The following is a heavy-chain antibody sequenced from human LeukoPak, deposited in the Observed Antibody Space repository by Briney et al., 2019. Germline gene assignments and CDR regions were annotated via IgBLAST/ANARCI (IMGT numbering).Heavy chain of an antibody. D-gene: IGHD1-26*01. CDR3: ARIPLGVGATLFDY. Sequence: PSETLSLTCAVSGGSISSYYWSWIRQSPGKRLEWIGYISYTGSTNYNPSLRSRVTISVDTSKNQFSLKLSSVTAADTAVYFCARIPLGVGATLFDYWGQGTLVTVSS. J-gene: IGHJ4*02. CDR2: ISYTGST. CDR1: GGSISSYY. V-gene: IGHV4-59*01.